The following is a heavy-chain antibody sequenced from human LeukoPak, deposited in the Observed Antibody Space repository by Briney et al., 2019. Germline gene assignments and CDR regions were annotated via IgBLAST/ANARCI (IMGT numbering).Heavy chain of an antibody. Sequence: ASVKVSCKASGYTFTTYSIFWVRQAPGQRLEWMGWINAGNGNTKYSQKFQGRVTITADESTSTAYMELSSLRSEDTAVYYCAREGLSRLQDPWGQGTLVTVSS. CDR3: AREGLSRLQDP. CDR1: GYTFTTYS. J-gene: IGHJ5*02. V-gene: IGHV1-3*01. D-gene: IGHD4-11*01. CDR2: INAGNGNT.